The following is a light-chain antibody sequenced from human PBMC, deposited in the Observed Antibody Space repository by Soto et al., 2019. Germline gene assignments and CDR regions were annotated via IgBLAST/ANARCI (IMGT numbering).Light chain of an antibody. J-gene: IGKJ2*01. CDR3: QQYYSYPRT. Sequence: AIRMTQSPSSFSASTGDRVTITCRASQGISSYLAWYQQKPGKAPKLLIYAASTFQSGVPSRFSGSGSGTDFTLTISFLQSEDFATYYCQQYYSYPRTFGQGTKLEIK. CDR2: AAS. CDR1: QGISSY. V-gene: IGKV1-8*01.